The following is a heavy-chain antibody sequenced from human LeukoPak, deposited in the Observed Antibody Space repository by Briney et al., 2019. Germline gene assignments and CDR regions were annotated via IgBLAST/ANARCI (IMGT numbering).Heavy chain of an antibody. V-gene: IGHV1-2*02. D-gene: IGHD2-21*01. J-gene: IGHJ4*02. CDR2: INPNSGDT. CDR1: GYIFTGYY. Sequence: ASVKVSCKASGYIFTGYYIHWVRQAPGQGLEWMGWINPNSGDTNYPQKFQGRVTMTGDTSISTAYMELSSLRFEDTAVYYCTRSVRNGHIDYWGQGTLVTVSS. CDR3: TRSVRNGHIDY.